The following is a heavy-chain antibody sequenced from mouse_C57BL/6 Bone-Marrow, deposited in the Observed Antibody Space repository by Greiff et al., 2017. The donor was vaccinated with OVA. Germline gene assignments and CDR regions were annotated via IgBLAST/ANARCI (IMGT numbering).Heavy chain of an antibody. Sequence: QVQLQQSGAELARPGASVKLSCKASGYTFTSYGISWVKQRTGQGLEWIGEIYPRSGNPYYNEKFKGKATLTADKSSSTAYMELRSLTSEDSAVDFCARGYDVSSSYYAMDYWGQGTSVTVSS. D-gene: IGHD1-1*01. J-gene: IGHJ4*01. CDR2: IYPRSGNP. V-gene: IGHV1-81*01. CDR1: GYTFTSYG. CDR3: ARGYDVSSSYYAMDY.